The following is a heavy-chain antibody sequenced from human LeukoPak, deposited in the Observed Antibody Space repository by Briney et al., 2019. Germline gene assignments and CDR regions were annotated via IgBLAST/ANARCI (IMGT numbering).Heavy chain of an antibody. CDR2: IYPGDSDT. Sequence: GESLKISCKGSGYSFTSYCIGWVRQMPGKGLEWMGIIYPGDSDTRYSPSFQGQVTISADKSISTAYLQWSSLKASDTAMYYCARLNDILTGASKNAFDIWGQGTMVTVSS. J-gene: IGHJ3*02. CDR3: ARLNDILTGASKNAFDI. D-gene: IGHD3-9*01. V-gene: IGHV5-51*01. CDR1: GYSFTSYC.